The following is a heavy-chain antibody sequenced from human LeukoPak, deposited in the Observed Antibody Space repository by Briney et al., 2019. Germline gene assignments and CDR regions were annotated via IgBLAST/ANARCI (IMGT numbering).Heavy chain of an antibody. D-gene: IGHD3-10*01. Sequence: GASVKVSRKASGYTFTGYYMHWVRQAPGQGLEWMGWINPNSGGTNYAQKFQGWVTMTRDTSISTAYMELSSVTAADTAVYYCARDHLRLLWFGELLPYFDYWGQGTLVTVSS. V-gene: IGHV1-2*04. CDR3: ARDHLRLLWFGELLPYFDY. J-gene: IGHJ4*02. CDR1: GYTFTGYY. CDR2: INPNSGGT.